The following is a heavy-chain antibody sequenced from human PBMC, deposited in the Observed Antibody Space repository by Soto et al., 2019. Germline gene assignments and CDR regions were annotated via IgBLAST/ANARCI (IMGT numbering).Heavy chain of an antibody. CDR1: GYTFTGYY. Sequence: GASVKVSCKASGYTFTGYYMHWVRQAPGQGLEWMGWINPNSGGTNYAQKFQGWVTMTRDTSISTAYMELSRLRSDDTAVYYCARDGSLLWFGEFDAFDIWGQGTMVTVSS. CDR2: INPNSGGT. CDR3: ARDGSLLWFGEFDAFDI. D-gene: IGHD3-10*01. V-gene: IGHV1-2*04. J-gene: IGHJ3*02.